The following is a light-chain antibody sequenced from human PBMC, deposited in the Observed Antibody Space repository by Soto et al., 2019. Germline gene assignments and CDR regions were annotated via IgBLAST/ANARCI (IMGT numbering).Light chain of an antibody. CDR2: AAS. CDR1: QSISRY. Sequence: DIQMTQSPSSLSASVGDRVTITCRASQSISRYLNWSQQKPGKAPKLLIYAASSLQSGVPSRLSGRGSGTDFNLTISSLQPEDFATYYCQRSYSTLQTFGHGTKVEIK. J-gene: IGKJ1*01. V-gene: IGKV1-39*01. CDR3: QRSYSTLQT.